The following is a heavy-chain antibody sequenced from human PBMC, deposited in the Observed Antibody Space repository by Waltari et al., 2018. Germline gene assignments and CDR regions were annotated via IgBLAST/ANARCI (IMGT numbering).Heavy chain of an antibody. CDR2: INHSGST. V-gene: IGHV4-34*01. CDR3: ARRFADYGSGSYSRYFDY. J-gene: IGHJ4*02. D-gene: IGHD3-10*01. CDR1: GGSFSGYY. Sequence: QVQLQQWGAGLLKPSETLSLTCAVYGGSFSGYYWSWIRQPPGKGLEWIGEINHSGSTNYNPSLKSRVTISVDTSKNQFSLKLSSVTAADTAVYYCARRFADYGSGSYSRYFDYWGQGTLVTVSS.